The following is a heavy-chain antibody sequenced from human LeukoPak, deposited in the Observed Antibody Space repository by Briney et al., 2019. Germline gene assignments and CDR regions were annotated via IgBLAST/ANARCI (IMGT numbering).Heavy chain of an antibody. CDR3: AKDLGVTTFDY. Sequence: GGSLRLSCAASGFTFSDYYMNWIRQAARKGPEWVSYICISGTSIYYADSVKGRFTISRDNTKNSLYLQMNSLRAEDTAVYYCAKDLGVTTFDYWGQGTLVTVSA. CDR2: ICISGTSI. J-gene: IGHJ4*02. V-gene: IGHV3-11*01. CDR1: GFTFSDYY. D-gene: IGHD2-21*02.